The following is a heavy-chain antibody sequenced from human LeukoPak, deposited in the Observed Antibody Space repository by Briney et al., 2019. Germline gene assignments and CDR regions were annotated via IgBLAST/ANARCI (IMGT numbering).Heavy chain of an antibody. V-gene: IGHV3-23*01. CDR1: GFTFSTYA. CDR3: AKDPQLERRPDDY. D-gene: IGHD1-1*01. Sequence: GGSLRLSCAASGFTFSTYAMSWVRQAAGKGLEWVSGISGSGGSTYYADSVKGRFTISRDNSKNTLYLQMNSLRAEDTAVYYCAKDPQLERRPDDYWGQGTLVTVSS. CDR2: ISGSGGST. J-gene: IGHJ4*02.